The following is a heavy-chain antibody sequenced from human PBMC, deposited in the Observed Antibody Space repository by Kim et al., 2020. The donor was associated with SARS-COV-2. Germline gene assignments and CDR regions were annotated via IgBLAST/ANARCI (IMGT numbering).Heavy chain of an antibody. Sequence: SEKYCVASGKGRLTTTRDNAKNSLYLQMNSLRVEDTAVYYCARGEWEGDYWGQGTLVTVSS. J-gene: IGHJ4*02. CDR2: SEK. D-gene: IGHD1-26*01. V-gene: IGHV3-7*03. CDR3: ARGEWEGDY.